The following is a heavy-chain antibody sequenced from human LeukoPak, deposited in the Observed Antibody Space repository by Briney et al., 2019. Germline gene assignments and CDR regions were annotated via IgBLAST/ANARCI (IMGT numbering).Heavy chain of an antibody. Sequence: QTGGSLRLSCAASGFTFSSCAMSWVRQAPGKGLERVSTIIDSGNSIYYADSAEGRFTISRDNSKNTLYLQMNSLRAGDTAVYYCAKDPIFSGSYGDFDYWGLGTLVTVSS. CDR3: AKDPIFSGSYGDFDY. CDR2: IIDSGNSI. D-gene: IGHD1-26*01. V-gene: IGHV3-23*01. CDR1: GFTFSSCA. J-gene: IGHJ4*02.